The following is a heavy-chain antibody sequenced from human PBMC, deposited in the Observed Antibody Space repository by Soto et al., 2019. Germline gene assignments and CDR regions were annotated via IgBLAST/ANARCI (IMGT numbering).Heavy chain of an antibody. Sequence: GGSLRLSCAASGFTFSIYPIHWVRQAPGKGLEWVAVISNDGSTKYYAESVRGRFTISRDNSKNTLYLQMNSLRAEDTAVYYCARDTVDYDSSGYPYYWGQGTLVTVSS. CDR1: GFTFSIYP. J-gene: IGHJ4*02. V-gene: IGHV3-30-3*01. CDR3: ARDTVDYDSSGYPYY. D-gene: IGHD3-22*01. CDR2: ISNDGSTK.